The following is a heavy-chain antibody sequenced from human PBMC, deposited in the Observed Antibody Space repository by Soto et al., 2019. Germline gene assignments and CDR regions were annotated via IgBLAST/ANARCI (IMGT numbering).Heavy chain of an antibody. CDR1: GSTLTSAA. V-gene: IGHV1-58*01. Sequence: SGAASCKAPGSTLTSAAVRWVRQARRQRLEGIGWIVVGSGNTNYAQKFQGRVTITADESTSTAYMELSSLRSEDTAVYYCARVEVVVVAATTWYYYGMDVWGQGTTVTVSS. CDR2: IVVGSGNT. CDR3: ARVEVVVVAATTWYYYGMDV. D-gene: IGHD2-15*01. J-gene: IGHJ6*02.